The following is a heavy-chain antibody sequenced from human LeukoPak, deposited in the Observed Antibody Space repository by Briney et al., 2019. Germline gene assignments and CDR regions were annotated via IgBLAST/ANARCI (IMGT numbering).Heavy chain of an antibody. J-gene: IGHJ6*02. CDR3: ARDHSYCSSTSCYAGYYYGMDV. CDR1: GFTFSSYS. CDR2: INSDGSST. D-gene: IGHD2-2*01. Sequence: GGSLRLSCAASGFTFSSYSMNWVRQAPGKGLVWVSRINSDGSSTSYADSVKGRFTISRDNAKNTLYLQMNSLRAEDTAVYYCARDHSYCSSTSCYAGYYYGMDVWGQGTTVTVSS. V-gene: IGHV3-74*01.